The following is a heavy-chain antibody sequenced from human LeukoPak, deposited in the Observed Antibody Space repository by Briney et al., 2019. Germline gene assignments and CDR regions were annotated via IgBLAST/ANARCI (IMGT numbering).Heavy chain of an antibody. D-gene: IGHD3-3*01. CDR3: GRAYDFSRH. CDR1: GFTFSSYS. V-gene: IGHV3-48*04. J-gene: IGHJ4*02. Sequence: LSGGSLRLSCAASGFTFSSYSMNWVRQAPGKGLEWVSYISSSSSTIYYADSVKGRFTISRDNAKNSLYLQMNSLRAEDTALYYCGRAYDFSRHWGQGTLVTVSS. CDR2: ISSSSSTI.